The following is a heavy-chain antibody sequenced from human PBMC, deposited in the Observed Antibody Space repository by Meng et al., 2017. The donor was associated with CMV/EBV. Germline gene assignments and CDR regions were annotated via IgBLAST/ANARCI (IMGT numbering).Heavy chain of an antibody. J-gene: IGHJ6*02. Sequence: SETLSLTCAVYGGSFSGYYWSWIRQPPGKGLEWIGEINHSGSTNYNPSLKSRVTISVDTSKNQFSLKLSSVTAADTAVYYCARGLPSGGIRLFDYYYGTDVWGQGTTVTVSS. CDR3: ARGLPSGGIRLFDYYYGTDV. V-gene: IGHV4-34*01. CDR2: INHSGST. D-gene: IGHD3-16*01. CDR1: GGSFSGYY.